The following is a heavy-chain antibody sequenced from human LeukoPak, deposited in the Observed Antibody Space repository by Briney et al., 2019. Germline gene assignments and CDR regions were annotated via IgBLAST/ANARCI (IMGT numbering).Heavy chain of an antibody. CDR1: SGSLSGYY. CDR2: ITHSGSP. V-gene: IGHV4-34*01. CDR3: ARDVDL. Sequence: SETLSLTCGVSSGSLSGYYWRWIRQPPGGGLEWLGEITHSGSPNYNPSLKSRVTISGDTSKKQFSLNLTSVTAADTGVYYCARDVDLWGRGTPVTVSS. J-gene: IGHJ2*01.